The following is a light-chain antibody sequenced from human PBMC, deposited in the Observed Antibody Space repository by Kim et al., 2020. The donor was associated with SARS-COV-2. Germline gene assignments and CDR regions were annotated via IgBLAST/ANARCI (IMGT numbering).Light chain of an antibody. CDR1: RSVSRW. V-gene: IGKV1-5*03. J-gene: IGKJ2*01. CDR3: QQYNSYIDYT. Sequence: SVGDRVTITCRASRSVSRWLAWYQQKAGKAPTLLIYRATTLFSGVPSRFSGSGSGTEFTLTITSLQPEDFATYYCQQYNSYIDYTFGQGTKVEIK. CDR2: RAT.